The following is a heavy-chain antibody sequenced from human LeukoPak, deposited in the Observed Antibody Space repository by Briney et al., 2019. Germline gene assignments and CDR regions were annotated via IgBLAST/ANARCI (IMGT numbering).Heavy chain of an antibody. J-gene: IGHJ4*02. CDR1: GFTFSDYY. Sequence: GGSLRLSCAASGFTFSDYYMSWIRQAPGKGLEWVSYISSSGSTIYYADSVKGRFTISRDNAKNSLYLQMNSLRAEDTAVYYCARDRSSTRGRMEGFDYWGQGTLVTVSS. D-gene: IGHD6-13*01. V-gene: IGHV3-11*04. CDR3: ARDRSSTRGRMEGFDY. CDR2: ISSSGSTI.